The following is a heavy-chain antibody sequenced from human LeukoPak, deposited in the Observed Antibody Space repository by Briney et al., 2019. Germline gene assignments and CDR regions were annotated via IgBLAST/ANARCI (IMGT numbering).Heavy chain of an antibody. V-gene: IGHV4-34*10. Sequence: PSETLSLTCGVYGGSLSGYYWTWIRQPPGKGLEWIGEIHPSGRPYYNPSLESRVTMTTDTSTSTAYMELRSLRSDDTAVYYCARDVDEDTAMGPDAFDIWGQGTMVTVSS. D-gene: IGHD5-18*01. CDR2: IHPSGRP. CDR1: GGSLSGYY. J-gene: IGHJ3*02. CDR3: ARDVDEDTAMGPDAFDI.